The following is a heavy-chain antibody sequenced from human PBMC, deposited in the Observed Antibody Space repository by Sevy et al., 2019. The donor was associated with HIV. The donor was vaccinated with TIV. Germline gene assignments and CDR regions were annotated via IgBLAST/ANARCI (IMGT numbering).Heavy chain of an antibody. CDR2: VSGSSNYI. J-gene: IGHJ4*02. Sequence: GGSLRLSCAASGFTFITYNMNWVRQAPGKGLEWVSSVSGSSNYIYYAESLKGRFIISRDNAKNTLYLQINSLRADDTAVYYCARGPPDGSYDYFDYWGQGTLVTASS. CDR3: ARGPPDGSYDYFDY. D-gene: IGHD1-26*01. V-gene: IGHV3-21*06. CDR1: GFTFITYN.